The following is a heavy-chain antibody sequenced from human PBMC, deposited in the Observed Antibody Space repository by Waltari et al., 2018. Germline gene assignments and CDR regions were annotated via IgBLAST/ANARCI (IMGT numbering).Heavy chain of an antibody. CDR2: IIPIFGTA. V-gene: IGHV1-69*05. CDR3: ARIGSYSSSPDAFDI. CDR1: GGTFSSYA. D-gene: IGHD6-6*01. J-gene: IGHJ3*02. Sequence: QVQLVQSGAEVKKPGSSVKVSCKASGGTFSSYAISWVRQAPGQGLEWMGGIIPIFGTANYAQKFQGRVTITTDTSISTAYMELSRLRSDDTAVYYCARIGSYSSSPDAFDIWGQGTMVTVSS.